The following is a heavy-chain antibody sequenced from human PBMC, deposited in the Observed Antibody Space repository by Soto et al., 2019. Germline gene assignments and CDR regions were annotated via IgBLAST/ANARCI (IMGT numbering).Heavy chain of an antibody. D-gene: IGHD2-2*01. CDR1: GGTFSTYT. CDR3: ARRYCISTSCHYYGMDV. V-gene: IGHV1-69*12. J-gene: IGHJ6*02. Sequence: QVQLVQSGAEVKKPGSSVKVSCKASGGTFSTYTVSWVRQAPGQGLEWMGGIIPIFRTANYAQKFQGRVTVTADEATSTAYMELSSLRSEDTAVYSCARRYCISTSCHYYGMDVWGQGTTGTVSS. CDR2: IIPIFRTA.